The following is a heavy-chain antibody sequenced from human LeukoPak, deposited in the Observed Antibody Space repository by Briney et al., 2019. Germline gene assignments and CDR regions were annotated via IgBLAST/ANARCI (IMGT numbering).Heavy chain of an antibody. Sequence: PGGSLRLSCAASGFTVSSNYMSWVRQAPGKGLEWVSVIYSGGSTYYADSVKGRFTISRDNSKNTLYLQMNSLRAEDTAVYYCARVLKMGHSRYFDYWGQGTLVTVSS. CDR3: ARVLKMGHSRYFDY. CDR1: GFTVSSNY. D-gene: IGHD2-8*01. J-gene: IGHJ4*02. CDR2: IYSGGST. V-gene: IGHV3-53*01.